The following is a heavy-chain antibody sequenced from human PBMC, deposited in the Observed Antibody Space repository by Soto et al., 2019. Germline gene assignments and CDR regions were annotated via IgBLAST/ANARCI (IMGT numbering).Heavy chain of an antibody. V-gene: IGHV4-59*08. CDR3: ASLNFDILTGYYAFDL. D-gene: IGHD3-9*01. Sequence: SDTLSLTSTVSGGTISRYSRILIRQSPEKGLEYIGYISYSGSTNYNPSLKSRVTTSLDTSKNQFSLKLSSVTAADTAIYYCASLNFDILTGYYAFDLWGQGTMVT. CDR1: GGTISRYS. CDR2: ISYSGST. J-gene: IGHJ3*01.